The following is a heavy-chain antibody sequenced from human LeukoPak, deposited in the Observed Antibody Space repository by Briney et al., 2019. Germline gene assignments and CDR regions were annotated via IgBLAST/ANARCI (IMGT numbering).Heavy chain of an antibody. Sequence: GGSLRLSCAASGFTLSDYSMNWVRQAPGKGLEWISWVGIDSGNTKYADSVKGRFTISGEKAKNSLYLQMSSLRVEDTAVYYCARDHNYAFDNWGQGTLVTVSS. CDR1: GFTLSDYS. J-gene: IGHJ4*02. D-gene: IGHD1-1*01. CDR3: ARDHNYAFDN. V-gene: IGHV3-48*01. CDR2: VGIDSGNT.